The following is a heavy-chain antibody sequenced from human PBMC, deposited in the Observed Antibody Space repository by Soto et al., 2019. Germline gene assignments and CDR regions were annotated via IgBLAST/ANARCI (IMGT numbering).Heavy chain of an antibody. Sequence: GESLKISCKGSGYSFTSYWISWVRQMPGKGLEWMGRIDPSDSYTNYSPSFQGHVTISADKSISTAYLQWSSLKASDTAMYYCGGSGILGHYYGMDVWGQGTTVTVSS. V-gene: IGHV5-10-1*01. CDR3: GGSGILGHYYGMDV. CDR2: IDPSDSYT. D-gene: IGHD3-10*01. J-gene: IGHJ6*02. CDR1: GYSFTSYW.